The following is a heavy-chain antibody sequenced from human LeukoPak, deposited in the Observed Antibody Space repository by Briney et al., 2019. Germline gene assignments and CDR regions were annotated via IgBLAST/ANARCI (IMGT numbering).Heavy chain of an antibody. CDR1: GYSFTSYW. D-gene: IGHD3-22*01. CDR2: IYPGDSDT. Sequence: GESLKISCKGSGYSFTSYWIGWVRQMPGKGLEWMGIIYPGDSDTRYSPSFQGQVTISADKSISTAYLQWSSLKASDTAMYYCARWSSTYYYDSSGYADYWGQGTLVTVPS. V-gene: IGHV5-51*01. J-gene: IGHJ4*02. CDR3: ARWSSTYYYDSSGYADY.